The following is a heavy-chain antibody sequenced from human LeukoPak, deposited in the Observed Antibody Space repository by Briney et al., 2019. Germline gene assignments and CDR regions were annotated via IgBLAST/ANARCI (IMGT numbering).Heavy chain of an antibody. CDR2: ISGSGGST. Sequence: PGGPLRLSCTASGFIFSSYAMSRVRQAPGKGLEWVSAISGSGGSTYYADSVKGRFTISRGNSKNTLYLQMNSLRAEDTAVYYCAKSSGSSYGSIDYWGQGTLVTVSS. V-gene: IGHV3-23*01. D-gene: IGHD5-18*01. CDR1: GFIFSSYA. CDR3: AKSSGSSYGSIDY. J-gene: IGHJ4*02.